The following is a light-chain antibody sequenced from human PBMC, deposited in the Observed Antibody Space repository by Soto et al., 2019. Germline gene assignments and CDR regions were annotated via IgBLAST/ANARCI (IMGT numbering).Light chain of an antibody. Sequence: QSVLSQPGSVCGSPGQSITISCTGTSSDVGNYKYVSWYQQHPGKAPKLMIYEVSNRPSGVSNRFSGSKSGNTASLTISGLQAEDETDYYCFSYTSSGTYVFGTGTKVTVL. CDR2: EVS. CDR3: FSYTSSGTYV. V-gene: IGLV2-14*01. J-gene: IGLJ1*01. CDR1: SSDVGNYKY.